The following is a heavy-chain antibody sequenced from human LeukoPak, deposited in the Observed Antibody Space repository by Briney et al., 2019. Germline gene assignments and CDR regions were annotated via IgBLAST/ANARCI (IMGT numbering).Heavy chain of an antibody. V-gene: IGHV4-59*01. CDR1: GGSISSYY. Sequence: SETLSLTCTVAGGSISSYYWSWIRQPPGKGLEGIGDIYYSGSTNYNPSLTSRVTISVDTSKNQCSLKLSSVTAADTAVYYCAREFGATDAFDIWGQGTMVTVSS. CDR2: IYYSGST. CDR3: AREFGATDAFDI. D-gene: IGHD1-26*01. J-gene: IGHJ3*02.